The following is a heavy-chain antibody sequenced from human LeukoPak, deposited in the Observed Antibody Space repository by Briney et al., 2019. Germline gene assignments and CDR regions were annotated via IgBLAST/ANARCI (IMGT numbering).Heavy chain of an antibody. CDR3: ARGRRTVTIDAFDI. CDR2: IYSGGST. J-gene: IGHJ3*02. V-gene: IGHV3-66*01. D-gene: IGHD4-17*01. CDR1: GFTVSSNY. Sequence: PGGSLRLSCAASGFTVSSNYMSWVRQAPGKGLEWVSVIYSGGSTYYADSVKGRFTISRDNSKNTLYLQMNSLRAEDTAVYYCARGRRTVTIDAFDIWGQGTMVTVSS.